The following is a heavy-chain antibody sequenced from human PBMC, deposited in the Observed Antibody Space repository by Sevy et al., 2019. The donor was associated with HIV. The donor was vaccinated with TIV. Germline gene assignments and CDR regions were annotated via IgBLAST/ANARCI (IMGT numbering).Heavy chain of an antibody. CDR2: ISGSGIT. V-gene: IGHV3-11*01. J-gene: IGHJ4*02. CDR1: GFIFSDYY. D-gene: IGHD2-2*03. CDR3: AGDPLLGIAREVARGGY. Sequence: GGSLRLSCSGSGFIFSDYYMSWIRQAPGRGLEWISYISGSGITYYADSVEGGFTISRDNARNSLYLQMNSLRADDTAVYYSAGDPLLGIAREVARGGYWGQGTLVTVSS.